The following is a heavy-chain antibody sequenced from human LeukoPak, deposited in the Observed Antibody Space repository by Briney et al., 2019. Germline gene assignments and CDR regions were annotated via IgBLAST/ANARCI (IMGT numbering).Heavy chain of an antibody. CDR2: ISYGGSNE. Sequence: GGSLRLSCAASGFTFSSYAMHWVRQAPGKGLEWVAFISYGGSNEYYADSVKGRFTISRDNSKNMVHLQMNSLRAEDTAVYYCAKDSGYTSSWSDYWGQGTLVTVSS. J-gene: IGHJ4*02. D-gene: IGHD6-13*01. CDR1: GFTFSSYA. V-gene: IGHV3-30-3*01. CDR3: AKDSGYTSSWSDY.